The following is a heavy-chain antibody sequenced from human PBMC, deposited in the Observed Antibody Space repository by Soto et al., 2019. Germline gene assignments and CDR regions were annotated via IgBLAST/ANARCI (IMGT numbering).Heavy chain of an antibody. V-gene: IGHV3-23*01. D-gene: IGHD3-16*02. CDR1: GFTFSSYA. CDR2: INGGGDST. J-gene: IGHJ4*02. CDR3: AKDVNLDYFDY. Sequence: EVQLLESGGGLEQPGGSLRLSCAASGFTFSSYAMSWVRQAPGKGLEWVSAINGGGDSTYYADSVTGRFTISRANSKNTLHLQMNSLRAEDTALYYCAKDVNLDYFDYWGQGTLVTVSS.